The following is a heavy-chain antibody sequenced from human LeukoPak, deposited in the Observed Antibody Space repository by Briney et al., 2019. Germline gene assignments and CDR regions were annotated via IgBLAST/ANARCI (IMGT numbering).Heavy chain of an antibody. V-gene: IGHV3-21*01. CDR1: GFTFSSHS. CDR2: ISSSRSYI. CDR3: ARLGYCSSTSCYQYYYYGMDV. D-gene: IGHD2-2*01. J-gene: IGHJ6*02. Sequence: PGGSLRLSCAASGFTFSSHSMSWVCQAPGKGLEWVSFISSSRSYIYYPDSVKGRFTISRDNAKSSLYLQMNSLRAEDTAVYYCARLGYCSSTSCYQYYYYGMDVWGQGTTVTVSS.